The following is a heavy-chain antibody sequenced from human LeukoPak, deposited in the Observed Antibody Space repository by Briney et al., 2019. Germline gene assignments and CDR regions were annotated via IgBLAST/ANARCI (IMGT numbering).Heavy chain of an antibody. V-gene: IGHV4-39*01. J-gene: IGHJ4*02. D-gene: IGHD2-21*01. CDR2: IYYSGST. CDR1: GGSISSSSYY. CDR3: AKSTPVVVDY. Sequence: SGTLSLTCTVSGGSISSSSYYWGWIRQPPGKGLEWIGSIYYSGSTYYNPSLKSRVTISVDTSKNQFSLKLSSVTAADTGVYYCAKSTPVVVDYWGQGALVTVSS.